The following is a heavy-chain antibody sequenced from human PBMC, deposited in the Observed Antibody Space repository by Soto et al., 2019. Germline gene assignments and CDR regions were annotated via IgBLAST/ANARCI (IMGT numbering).Heavy chain of an antibody. CDR3: ARVGSSGWSPDY. CDR2: IFYSGSTTY. V-gene: IGHV4-59*11. J-gene: IGHJ4*02. Sequence: QVQLQESGPGLVKPSDTLSLTCTVSGGSISGHYWIWIRQPPGEGMEWIGYIFYSGSTTYNNNPSLECLVTISVDTSKNQFSLRLSSVTAADTALYYCARVGSSGWSPDYWGQGTLVTVSS. CDR1: GGSISGHY. D-gene: IGHD6-19*01.